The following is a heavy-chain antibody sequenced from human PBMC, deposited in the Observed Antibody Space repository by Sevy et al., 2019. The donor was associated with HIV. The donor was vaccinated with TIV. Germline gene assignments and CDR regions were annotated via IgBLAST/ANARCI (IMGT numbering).Heavy chain of an antibody. Sequence: GGSLRLSCAASGFTFTRYWMTWVRQAPGNGLQWLGNINEDGTEKYYRDSVRGRFTISRDNAKKSLHLQMNSLRVDDTGVYYCARDVAAGDFWGQGTLVTVSS. J-gene: IGHJ4*02. CDR3: ARDVAAGDF. CDR2: INEDGTEK. D-gene: IGHD2-21*01. V-gene: IGHV3-7*01. CDR1: GFTFTRYW.